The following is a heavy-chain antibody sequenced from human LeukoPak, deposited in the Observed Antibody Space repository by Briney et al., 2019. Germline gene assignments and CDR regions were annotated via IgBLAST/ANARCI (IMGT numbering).Heavy chain of an antibody. CDR2: IYPADSDI. Sequence: GESLKISCKASGYRFSSSWIGWVRQMPGKGLEWMGIIYPADSDIKYSPSFQGQVTISVDKSTSTAYLHWSSLKASDTAMYYCARLADCGGACYWGGYYDYWGQGTLLTVSS. V-gene: IGHV5-51*01. D-gene: IGHD2-21*02. CDR1: GYRFSSSW. J-gene: IGHJ4*02. CDR3: ARLADCGGACYWGGYYDY.